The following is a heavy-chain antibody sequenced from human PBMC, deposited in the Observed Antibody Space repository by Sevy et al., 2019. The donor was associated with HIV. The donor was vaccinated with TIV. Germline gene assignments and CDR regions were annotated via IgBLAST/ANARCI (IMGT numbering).Heavy chain of an antibody. D-gene: IGHD3-10*01. V-gene: IGHV3-23*01. CDR1: GFTFRSYA. CDR2: IIGSGDNT. CDR3: TTERSYHYYDSGSYYSLRYFDS. J-gene: IGHJ4*02. Sequence: GGSLRLSCEASGFTFRSYAMSWVRQAPGKGLEWVSGIIGSGDNTYYADSVKGRFTVSRDNSKNTLYVQMNSLRAEDTAVYYCTTERSYHYYDSGSYYSLRYFDSWGQGTLVTVSS.